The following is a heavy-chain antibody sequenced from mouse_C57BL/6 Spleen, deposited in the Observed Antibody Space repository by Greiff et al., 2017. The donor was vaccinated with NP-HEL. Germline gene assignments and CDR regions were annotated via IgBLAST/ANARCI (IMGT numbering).Heavy chain of an antibody. CDR1: GYAFSSYW. J-gene: IGHJ3*01. CDR3: ARGGYGNYVAWFAY. D-gene: IGHD2-10*02. Sequence: QVQLQQSGAELVKPGASVKISCKASGYAFSSYWMNWVKQRPGQGLEWIGQIYPGDGDTNYNGKFKGKATLTADKSSSTAYMQLSSLTSEDSAVYFCARGGYGNYVAWFAYWGQGTLVTVSA. V-gene: IGHV1-80*01. CDR2: IYPGDGDT.